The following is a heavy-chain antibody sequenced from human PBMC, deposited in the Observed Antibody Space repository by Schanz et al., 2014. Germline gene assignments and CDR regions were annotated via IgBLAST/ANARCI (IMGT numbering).Heavy chain of an antibody. V-gene: IGHV1-2*06. J-gene: IGHJ4*02. CDR1: GHPFTAYY. D-gene: IGHD6-13*01. Sequence: QVQLVQSGAEVKKPGASVKVSCKASGHPFTAYYMHWVRQAPGQGLEWMGRINPNSGGTNYAENFQGRVTMTRDTSTSTVYMELSRLTSDDTAVYYCARDGIGADKRWGQGTLVTVSS. CDR3: ARDGIGADKR. CDR2: INPNSGGT.